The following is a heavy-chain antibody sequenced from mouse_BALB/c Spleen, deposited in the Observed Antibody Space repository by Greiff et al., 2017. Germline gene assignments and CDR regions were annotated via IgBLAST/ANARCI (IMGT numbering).Heavy chain of an antibody. CDR3: ARHERRGTKDYAMDY. D-gene: IGHD2-14*01. J-gene: IGHJ4*01. CDR2: ISNGGGST. Sequence: EVKLVESGGGLVQPGGSRKLSCAASGFTFSSFGMHWVRQAPEKGLEWVAYISNGGGSTYYPDTVKGRFTISRDNAKNTLYLQMSSLKSEDTAMYYCARHERRGTKDYAMDYWGQGTSVTVSS. V-gene: IGHV5-12-2*01. CDR1: GFTFSSFG.